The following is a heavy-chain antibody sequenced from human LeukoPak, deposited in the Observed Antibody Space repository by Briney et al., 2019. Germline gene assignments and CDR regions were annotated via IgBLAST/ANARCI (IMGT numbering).Heavy chain of an antibody. CDR2: MNPNSGNT. Sequence: ASVKVSCKASGYTFTSYDINWVRQATGQGLEWMGWMNPNSGNTGYAQKFQGRVTMTRNTSISTAYMELSSLRSEDTAVYYCARAHRLGNLYGFDYWGQGTLVTVSS. J-gene: IGHJ4*02. V-gene: IGHV1-8*01. CDR1: GYTFTSYD. CDR3: ARAHRLGNLYGFDY. D-gene: IGHD2-8*01.